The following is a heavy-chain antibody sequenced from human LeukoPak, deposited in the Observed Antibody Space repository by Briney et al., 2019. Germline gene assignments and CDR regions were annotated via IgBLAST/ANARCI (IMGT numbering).Heavy chain of an antibody. CDR1: GFTFSTYG. CDR3: RAVVTANNLFLDY. J-gene: IGHJ4*02. CDR2: IRYDGSNK. Sequence: GGSLRLSCAASGFTFSTYGMNWVRQAPGKGLEWVSFIRYDGSNKYYADSVKGRFTISRDNSKNTLYLQMNSLRAEDTAVYYCRAVVTANNLFLDYWGQGTLVTVSS. V-gene: IGHV3-30*02. D-gene: IGHD2-21*02.